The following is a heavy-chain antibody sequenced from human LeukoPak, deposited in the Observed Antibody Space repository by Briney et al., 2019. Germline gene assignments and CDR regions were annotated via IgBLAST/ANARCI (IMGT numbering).Heavy chain of an antibody. D-gene: IGHD6-13*01. CDR3: ARVTKSSSSWYLRGHYYYYYMDV. J-gene: IGHJ6*03. CDR2: ISAYNGNT. CDR1: GYTFTSHG. V-gene: IGHV1-18*01. Sequence: ASVKVSCKASGYTFTSHGISWVRQAPGQGLEWMGWISAYNGNTNYAQKLQGRVNMTTDTSTSTAYMELRSLRSDDTAVYYCARVTKSSSSWYLRGHYYYYYMDVWGKGTTVTVSS.